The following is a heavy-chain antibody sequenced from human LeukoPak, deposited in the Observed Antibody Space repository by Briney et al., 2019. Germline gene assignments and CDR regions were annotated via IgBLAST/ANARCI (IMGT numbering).Heavy chain of an antibody. Sequence: SETLSLTCTVSGGSISSYYWNWIRQSAGKGLELVGRIYKSGSTNYNPSLKSRLTMSIDTSKNQFSLKLSSVTAADTAVYYCARDLGYCSSTSCYLDAFDIWGQGTMVTVSS. V-gene: IGHV4-4*07. D-gene: IGHD2-2*01. CDR2: IYKSGST. CDR1: GGSISSYY. J-gene: IGHJ3*02. CDR3: ARDLGYCSSTSCYLDAFDI.